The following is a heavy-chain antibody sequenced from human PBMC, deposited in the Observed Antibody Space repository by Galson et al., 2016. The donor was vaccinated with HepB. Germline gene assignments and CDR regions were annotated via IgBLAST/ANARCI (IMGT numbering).Heavy chain of an antibody. Sequence: SETLSLTCGVSVGSVSGYYWSWIRQPPGKGLEWIGEINHSGSPNYNPSLKSRINISLDTSKNQFSLDLGFVTAADTAIYYCARRRCTSTACHRGAYYYYGMDVWGQGTTVTVSS. CDR2: INHSGSP. CDR3: ARRRCTSTACHRGAYYYYGMDV. V-gene: IGHV4-34*01. J-gene: IGHJ6*02. CDR1: VGSVSGYY. D-gene: IGHD2-2*02.